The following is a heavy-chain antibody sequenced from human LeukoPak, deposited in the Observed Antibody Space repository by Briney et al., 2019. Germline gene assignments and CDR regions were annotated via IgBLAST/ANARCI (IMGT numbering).Heavy chain of an antibody. J-gene: IGHJ4*02. Sequence: MNPNSGNTGYAQKLQGRVTMTRNTSISTAYMELSSLRSEDTAVYYCAKGYSYGSYYFDYWGQGTLVTVSS. D-gene: IGHD5-18*01. CDR3: AKGYSYGSYYFDY. CDR2: MNPNSGNT. V-gene: IGHV1-8*01.